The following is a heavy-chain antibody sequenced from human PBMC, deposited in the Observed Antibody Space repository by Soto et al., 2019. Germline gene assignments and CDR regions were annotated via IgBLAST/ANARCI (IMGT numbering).Heavy chain of an antibody. Sequence: QVQLVESGGGVVQPGRSLRLSCAASGFTFSHYAMHWVRQAPGKGLELVALMSYDGSNEYYADSVKGRFTISRDNSKNKLYLQMNSLRAEDTDVYYCAKDGSHNFDYWGQGTLVTVSS. CDR1: GFTFSHYA. CDR3: AKDGSHNFDY. V-gene: IGHV3-30*18. J-gene: IGHJ4*02. D-gene: IGHD1-26*01. CDR2: MSYDGSNE.